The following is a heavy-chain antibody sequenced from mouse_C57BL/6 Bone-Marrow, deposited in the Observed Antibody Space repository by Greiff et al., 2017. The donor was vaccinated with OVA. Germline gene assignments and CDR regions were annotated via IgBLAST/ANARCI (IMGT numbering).Heavy chain of an antibody. D-gene: IGHD1-1*01. CDR1: GYAFSSSW. Sequence: VQVVESGPELVKPGASVKISCKASGYAFSSSWMNWVKQRPGKGLEWIGRIYPGDGDTNYNGKFKGKATLTADKSSSTAYMQLSSLTSEDSAVYFCARYYYGSSYRYFDVWGTGTTVTVSS. V-gene: IGHV1-82*01. CDR2: IYPGDGDT. CDR3: ARYYYGSSYRYFDV. J-gene: IGHJ1*03.